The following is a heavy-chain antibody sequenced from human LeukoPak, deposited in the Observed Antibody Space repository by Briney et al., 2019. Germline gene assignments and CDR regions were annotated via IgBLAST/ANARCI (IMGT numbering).Heavy chain of an antibody. J-gene: IGHJ6*02. Sequence: ASLKVSCAASGYTFTSYGISWVRQAPGQGLEWMGWISAYNGNTNYAQKLQGRVTMTTDTSTSTAYMELRSLRSDDTAVYYCARDEAHYCSSTSCYMGNYYYYGMDVWGQGTTVTVSS. CDR1: GYTFTSYG. CDR3: ARDEAHYCSSTSCYMGNYYYYGMDV. CDR2: ISAYNGNT. V-gene: IGHV1-18*01. D-gene: IGHD2-2*02.